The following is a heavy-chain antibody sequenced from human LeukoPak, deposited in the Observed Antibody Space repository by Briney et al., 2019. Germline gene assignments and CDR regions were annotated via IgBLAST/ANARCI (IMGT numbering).Heavy chain of an antibody. CDR2: IIPILGIV. J-gene: IGHJ4*02. Sequence: ASVKVSCKASGGTFSSHAFSWVRQAPGQRLEWMGRIIPILGIVKYAQKFQGRVTITADKSTTTAYMELSSLRSEDTAVYYCARDYEVSSGWYDYYFDFWGQGTPVTVSS. CDR3: ARDYEVSSGWYDYYFDF. D-gene: IGHD6-19*01. V-gene: IGHV1-69*04. CDR1: GGTFSSHA.